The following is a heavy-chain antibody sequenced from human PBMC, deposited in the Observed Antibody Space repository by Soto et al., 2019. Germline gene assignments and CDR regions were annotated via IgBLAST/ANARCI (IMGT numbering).Heavy chain of an antibody. CDR2: IYRDDSK. Sequence: QITLKESGPPLVKPTQTLTLTCTFSGFSLSTSGVGVGWIRQRPGKALEWLAVIYRDDSKHYSPSLKSRLTITKDNSKHVVVLTMTNMDPGDTATYFCSHKGYGDYPIDYGGKGTRVPVSS. CDR3: SHKGYGDYPIDY. CDR1: GFSLSTSGVG. D-gene: IGHD4-17*01. J-gene: IGHJ4*02. V-gene: IGHV2-5*02.